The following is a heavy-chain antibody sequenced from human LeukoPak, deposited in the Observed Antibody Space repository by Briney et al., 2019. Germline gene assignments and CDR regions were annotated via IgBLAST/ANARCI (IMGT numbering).Heavy chain of an antibody. CDR2: ISTYNGDT. Sequence: GASVKVSCKASGYTFTSFGISWVRQAPGQGLEWMGWISTYNGDTNYAQKIQGRVTMTIDTSTSTAYMELRSLRSDDTAVYYCARDRLYSYSTRWEIDYWGQGTLVTVSS. D-gene: IGHD6-13*01. CDR1: GYTFTSFG. J-gene: IGHJ4*02. CDR3: ARDRLYSYSTRWEIDY. V-gene: IGHV1-18*01.